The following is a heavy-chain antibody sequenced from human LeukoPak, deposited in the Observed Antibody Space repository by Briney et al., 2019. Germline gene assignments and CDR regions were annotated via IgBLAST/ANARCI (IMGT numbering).Heavy chain of an antibody. J-gene: IGHJ6*03. D-gene: IGHD4-17*01. Sequence: SVKVSCKASGGAFSSYTISWVRQAPGQGLEWMGRIIPILGIANYAQKFQGRVTITADKSTSTAYMELSSLRSEDTAVYYCARADGDYGAPYYYYMDVWGRGTTVTVSS. CDR2: IIPILGIA. CDR3: ARADGDYGAPYYYYMDV. CDR1: GGAFSSYT. V-gene: IGHV1-69*02.